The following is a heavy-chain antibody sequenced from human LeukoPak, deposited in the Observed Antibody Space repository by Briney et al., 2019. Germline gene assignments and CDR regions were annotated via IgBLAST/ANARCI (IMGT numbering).Heavy chain of an antibody. CDR1: GGSISTYY. D-gene: IGHD4-17*01. Sequence: AETLCLTCTVSGGSISTYYWSWIGQPPGKGLEWIGYIYNTGSTNYNPSLKSRVTISGDTSKNQFSLRLSSVTAADTAVYYCARANLHDYGDYILRLYFDYWGQRTLGSASS. V-gene: IGHV4-59*01. J-gene: IGHJ4*02. CDR2: IYNTGST. CDR3: ARANLHDYGDYILRLYFDY.